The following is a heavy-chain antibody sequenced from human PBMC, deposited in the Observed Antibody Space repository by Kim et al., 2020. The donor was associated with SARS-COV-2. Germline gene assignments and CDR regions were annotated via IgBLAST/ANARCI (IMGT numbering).Heavy chain of an antibody. D-gene: IGHD2-2*02. J-gene: IGHJ6*02. CDR3: AREDNIVVVPAAILPPYYYYYGMDV. CDR1: GYTFTSYY. Sequence: ASVKVSCKASGYTFTSYYMHWVRQAPGQGLEWMGIINPSGGSTSYAQKFQGRVTMTRDTSTSTVYMELSSLRSEDTAVYYCAREDNIVVVPAAILPPYYYYYGMDVWGQGTTVTVSS. V-gene: IGHV1-46*01. CDR2: INPSGGST.